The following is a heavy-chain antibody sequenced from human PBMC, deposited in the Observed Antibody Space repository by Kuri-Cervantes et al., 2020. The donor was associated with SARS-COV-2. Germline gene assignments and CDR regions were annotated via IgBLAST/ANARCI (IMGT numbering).Heavy chain of an antibody. J-gene: IGHJ4*02. CDR3: AKALRVVVVAATDLFDY. CDR2: IKQDGSEK. V-gene: IGHV3-7*02. Sequence: GGSLRLSCAASGFTFSSYWMSWVRQAPGKGLEWVANIKQDGSEKHYVDSAKGRFTISRDNSKNTLYLQMNSLRAEDTAVYYCAKALRVVVVAATDLFDYWGQGTLVTVSS. CDR1: GFTFSSYW. D-gene: IGHD2-15*01.